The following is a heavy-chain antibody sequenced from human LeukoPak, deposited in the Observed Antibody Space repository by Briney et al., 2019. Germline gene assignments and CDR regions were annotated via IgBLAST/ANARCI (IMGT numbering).Heavy chain of an antibody. V-gene: IGHV3-7*01. D-gene: IGHD6-13*01. J-gene: IGHJ4*02. Sequence: GGSLRLSCAASGFSFSSHWMNWVRQAPGKVLQWVATIKGDGSEKFYVDSVKGRFTISRDNAKNSLYLQTNILRAEDTAVYYCARDGPATDTDLDCWGQGTLVIVSS. CDR2: IKGDGSEK. CDR3: ARDGPATDTDLDC. CDR1: GFSFSSHW.